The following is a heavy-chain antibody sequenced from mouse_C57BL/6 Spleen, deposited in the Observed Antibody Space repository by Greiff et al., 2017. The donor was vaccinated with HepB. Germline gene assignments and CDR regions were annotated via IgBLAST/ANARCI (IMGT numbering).Heavy chain of an antibody. V-gene: IGHV5-4*03. CDR2: ISDGGSYS. Sequence: EVMLVESGGGLVKPGGSLKLSCAASGFTFSSYAMSWVRQTPEKRLEWVATISDGGSYSYYPDNVKGRFTISRDNAKTNLYLQMSHLKSEDTAMYYCARRGNPYAMDYWGQGTSVTVSS. CDR1: GFTFSSYA. D-gene: IGHD2-1*01. CDR3: ARRGNPYAMDY. J-gene: IGHJ4*01.